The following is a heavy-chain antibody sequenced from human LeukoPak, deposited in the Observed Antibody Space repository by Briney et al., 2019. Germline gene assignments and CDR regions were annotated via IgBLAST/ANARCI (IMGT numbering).Heavy chain of an antibody. D-gene: IGHD3-3*01. CDR1: GGSFSGYY. CDR2: INHSGST. V-gene: IGHV4-34*01. J-gene: IGHJ6*02. CDR3: ARVTSDYDFWSGFYYYYGMDV. Sequence: PSETLSLTCAVYGGSFSGYYWSWIRQPPGKGLEWIGEINHSGSTNYNPSLKSRVTISVDTSKNQFSLKLSSVTAADTAVYYCARVTSDYDFWSGFYYYYGMDVWGQGTTVTVSS.